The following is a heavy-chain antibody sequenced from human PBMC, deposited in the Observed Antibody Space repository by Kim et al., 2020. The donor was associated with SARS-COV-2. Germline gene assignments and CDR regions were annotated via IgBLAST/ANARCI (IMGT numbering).Heavy chain of an antibody. CDR1: GYTFTSYG. D-gene: IGHD3-22*01. CDR2: ISAYNGNT. J-gene: IGHJ3*02. Sequence: ASVKVSCKASGYTFTSYGISWVRQAPGQGLEWMGWISAYNGNTNYAQKLQGRVTMTTDTSTSTAYMELRSLRSDDTAMYYCARSTPYKPARLGNYYDSSVFDAFDIWGQGTMVTVSS. CDR3: ARSTPYKPARLGNYYDSSVFDAFDI. V-gene: IGHV1-18*01.